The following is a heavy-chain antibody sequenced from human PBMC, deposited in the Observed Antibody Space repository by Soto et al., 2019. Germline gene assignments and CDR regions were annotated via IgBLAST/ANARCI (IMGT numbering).Heavy chain of an antibody. D-gene: IGHD2-2*01. CDR1: GFTFSSYG. J-gene: IGHJ4*02. Sequence: GGSLRLSCAASGFTFSSYGMHWVRQAPGKGLEWVAVISYDGSNKYYADSVKGRFTISRDNSKNTLYLQMNSLRAEDTAVYYCATLVVPAEGWGQGTLVTVSS. CDR2: ISYDGSNK. CDR3: ATLVVPAEG. V-gene: IGHV3-30*03.